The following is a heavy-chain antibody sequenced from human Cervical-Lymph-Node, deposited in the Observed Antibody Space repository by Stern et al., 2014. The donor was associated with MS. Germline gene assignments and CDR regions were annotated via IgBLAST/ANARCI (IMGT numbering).Heavy chain of an antibody. V-gene: IGHV4-31*03. J-gene: IGHJ5*02. D-gene: IGHD2/OR15-2a*01. CDR3: ARFRTIYDWFDP. CDR2: IYYSGTT. Sequence: QVQLQESGPGLVKPSQTLSLTCTVSGDSIASTSYYWSWLRQQPTQGLAWIGYIYYSGTTYYNPSLQSRLSLSVDTSKNQFSLKLNSVTAADTAIYYCARFRTIYDWFDPWGQGTLVTVSS. CDR1: GDSIASTSYY.